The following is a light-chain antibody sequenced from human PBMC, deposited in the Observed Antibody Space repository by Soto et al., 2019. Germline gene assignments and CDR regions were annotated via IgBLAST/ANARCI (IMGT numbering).Light chain of an antibody. CDR1: SSDVGSYNR. J-gene: IGLJ1*01. CDR3: SSYTSTSTYV. Sequence: QSALTQPPSVSESRGQSVTSSCTGTSSDVGSYNRVSWYQQPPGTAPKLMIYEVSNRPSGVPDRFSGSKSGNTASLTISGLQAEDEADYYCSSYTSTSTYVFGTGTKLTVL. CDR2: EVS. V-gene: IGLV2-18*02.